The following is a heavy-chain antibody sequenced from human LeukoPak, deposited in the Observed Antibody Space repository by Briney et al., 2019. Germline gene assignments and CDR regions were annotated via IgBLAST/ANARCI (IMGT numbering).Heavy chain of an antibody. CDR1: GFTFSSYA. J-gene: IGHJ4*02. D-gene: IGHD2-15*01. CDR3: ARSYCSGGSCYPLTD. CDR2: ISSNGGST. Sequence: GGSLRLSCAASGFTFSSYAMHWVRQAPGKGLEYVSAISSNGGSTYYANSVKGRFTISRDNSKNTLYLQMGSLRAEDMAVYYCARSYCSGGSCYPLTDWGQGTLVTVSS. V-gene: IGHV3-64*01.